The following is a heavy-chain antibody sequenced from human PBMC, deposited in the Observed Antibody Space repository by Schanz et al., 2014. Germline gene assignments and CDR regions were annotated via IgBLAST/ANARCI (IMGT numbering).Heavy chain of an antibody. J-gene: IGHJ4*02. CDR3: ARPFIVGAMAPDY. CDR2: IKEDGSEK. CDR1: GFTFSSNW. D-gene: IGHD1-26*01. Sequence: EEQLVESGGGLVQPGGSLRLSCAASGFTFSSNWMSWVRQAPGKGLEWVANIKEDGSEKYYVDSVKGRFTISRDNAKNSLYLQMNSLRAEDTAVYYCARPFIVGAMAPDYWGQGTLVTVSS. V-gene: IGHV3-7*01.